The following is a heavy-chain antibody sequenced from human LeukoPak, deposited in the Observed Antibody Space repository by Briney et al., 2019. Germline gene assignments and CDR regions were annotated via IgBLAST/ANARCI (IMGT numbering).Heavy chain of an antibody. D-gene: IGHD1-26*01. CDR1: GYTFTNDD. CDR3: ARGNPWELLPSGDH. V-gene: IGHV1-8*01. Sequence: ASVTVSCTASGYTFTNDDINWVRQATGQGLEWMGWINPNSGATGYAQRFQGRVTMTRDTSISTAYMELSSLRSEDTAIYYCARGNPWELLPSGDHWGQGTLITVSS. CDR2: INPNSGAT. J-gene: IGHJ5*02.